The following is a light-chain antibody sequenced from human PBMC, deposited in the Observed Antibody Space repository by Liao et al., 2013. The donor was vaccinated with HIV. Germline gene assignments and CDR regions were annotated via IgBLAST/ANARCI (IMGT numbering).Light chain of an antibody. Sequence: SYELTQPPSVPVSPGQTARITCSGNTLPRQNAYWYQQKPGQAPVMVIYKDIERPSGIPERFSGSSSGTTVTLTISGVQAEDEADYYCQSADSSGTYVIFGGGTKLTVL. J-gene: IGLJ2*01. CDR2: KDI. CDR1: TLPRQN. V-gene: IGLV3-25*03. CDR3: QSADSSGTYVI.